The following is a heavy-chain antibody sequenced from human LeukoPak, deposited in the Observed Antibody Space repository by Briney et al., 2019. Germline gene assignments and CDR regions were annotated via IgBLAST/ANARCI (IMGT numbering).Heavy chain of an antibody. Sequence: ASVKVSCKASGYTLTDNYMHWVRQAPGQGLEWMGWNNPNNGGTNYAQKFQGRVTMTWDTSNSTAYMELSRLTSDDTAVYYCARDPPSSIAGRPIFHYWGQGTLVTVSS. D-gene: IGHD6-6*01. J-gene: IGHJ4*02. CDR1: GYTLTDNY. CDR3: ARDPPSSIAGRPIFHY. CDR2: NNPNNGGT. V-gene: IGHV1-2*02.